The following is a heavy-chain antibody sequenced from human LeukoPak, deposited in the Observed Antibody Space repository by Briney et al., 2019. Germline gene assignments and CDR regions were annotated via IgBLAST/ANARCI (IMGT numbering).Heavy chain of an antibody. CDR2: IYYSGST. J-gene: IGHJ3*02. CDR1: GGSISSYF. Sequence: KASETLSLTCTVYGGSISSYFWSWIRQPPGKGLEWIGYIYYSGSTDYNPSLKTRVTISADTSKNQFSLKLSSVTAADTAMYYCTSVSDLSNDAFDIWGQGTMVTVSS. CDR3: TSVSDLSNDAFDI. V-gene: IGHV4-59*01.